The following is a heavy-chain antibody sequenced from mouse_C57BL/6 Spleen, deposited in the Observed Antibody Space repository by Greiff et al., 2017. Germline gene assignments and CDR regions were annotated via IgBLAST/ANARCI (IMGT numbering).Heavy chain of an antibody. J-gene: IGHJ2*01. Sequence: ESGPGLVKPSQSLSLTCSVTGYSITSGYYWNWIRQFPGNKLEWMGYISYDGSNNYNPSLKNRISITRDTSKNQFFLKLNSVTTEDTATYYCARTTVVAYYFDYWGQGTTLTVSS. V-gene: IGHV3-6*01. D-gene: IGHD1-1*01. CDR2: ISYDGSN. CDR1: GYSITSGYY. CDR3: ARTTVVAYYFDY.